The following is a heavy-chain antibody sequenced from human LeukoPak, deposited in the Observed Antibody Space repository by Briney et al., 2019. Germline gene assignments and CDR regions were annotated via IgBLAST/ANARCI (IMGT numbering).Heavy chain of an antibody. J-gene: IGHJ4*02. Sequence: PGGSLRLSCAASGFTFSDYYMSWIRRAPGKGLEWVSYIDTSGGNIYYADSVKGRFTVSRDNAKNSLYLQMNSLRVEDTAVYYCARDLPIDYWGQGTLVTVSS. V-gene: IGHV3-11*04. CDR1: GFTFSDYY. CDR3: ARDLPIDY. CDR2: IDTSGGNI.